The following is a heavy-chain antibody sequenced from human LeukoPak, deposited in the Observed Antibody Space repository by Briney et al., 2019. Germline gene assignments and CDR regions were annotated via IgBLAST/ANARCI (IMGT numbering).Heavy chain of an antibody. CDR3: ARVPAYVWGSYRHGSAFDY. CDR2: IYYSGST. Sequence: SETLSLTCAVYGGFFSGYYWSWIRQPPGKGLEWIGYIYYSGSTNYNPSLKSRVTISVDTSKNQFSLKLSSVTAADTAVYYCARVPAYVWGSYRHGSAFDYWGQGTLVTVSS. V-gene: IGHV4-59*01. CDR1: GGFFSGYY. J-gene: IGHJ4*02. D-gene: IGHD3-16*02.